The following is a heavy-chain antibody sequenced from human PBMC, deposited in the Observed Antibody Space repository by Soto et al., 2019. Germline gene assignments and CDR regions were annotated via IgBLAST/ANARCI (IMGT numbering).Heavy chain of an antibody. CDR1: GFTFSSYG. CDR2: ISYDGSNK. J-gene: IGHJ4*02. CDR3: AKVLFAGYSSSSPIDY. V-gene: IGHV3-30*18. Sequence: GGSLRLSCAASGFTFSSYGMHWVRQAPGKGLEWVAVISYDGSNKYYADSVKGRFTISRDNSKNTLYLQMNSLRAEDTAVYYCAKVLFAGYSSSSPIDYSGQGTMVTVYS. D-gene: IGHD6-6*01.